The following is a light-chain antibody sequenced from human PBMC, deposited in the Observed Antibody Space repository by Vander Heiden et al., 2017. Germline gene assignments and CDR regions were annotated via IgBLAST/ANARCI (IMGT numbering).Light chain of an antibody. J-gene: IGKJ1*01. CDR1: QSLLYSDGNTY. CDR3: MQGTQWPWT. CDR2: KVS. Sequence: DVVMTQSPLSLPVTLGQPASISCRSSQSLLYSDGNTYLNWFQQRPGQSPRSLIYKVSDRDSGVPDRFSGSGSGTDFTLKISRVEAEDVGVYYCMQGTQWPWTFGQGTRVELK. V-gene: IGKV2-30*01.